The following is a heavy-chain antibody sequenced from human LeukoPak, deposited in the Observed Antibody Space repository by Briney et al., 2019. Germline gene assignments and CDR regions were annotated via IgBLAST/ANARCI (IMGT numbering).Heavy chain of an antibody. CDR2: ISGSGGST. Sequence: GGSLRLSRAASGFTFSGYAMSWVRQAPGKGLEWVSAISGSGGSTYYADSVKGRFTISRDNSKNTLYLQMNSLRAEDTAVYYCAKNQKSNYDFWSGGVAFDIWGQGTMVTVSS. J-gene: IGHJ3*02. V-gene: IGHV3-23*01. CDR3: AKNQKSNYDFWSGGVAFDI. D-gene: IGHD3-3*01. CDR1: GFTFSGYA.